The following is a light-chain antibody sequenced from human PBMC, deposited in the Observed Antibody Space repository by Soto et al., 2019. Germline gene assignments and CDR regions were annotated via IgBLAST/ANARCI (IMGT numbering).Light chain of an antibody. CDR3: QQRYRSWWT. V-gene: IGKV1-39*01. J-gene: IGKJ1*01. CDR2: DSS. CDR1: QSISTY. Sequence: DIQMTQSPSSLSASVGDRITITCRASQSISTYLNWYQQKPGEAPTLLVYDSSTLQSGVPSRFSGSGFGEEFTLTVSSLQHEDFATYYCQQRYRSWWTFGQGAKVDIK.